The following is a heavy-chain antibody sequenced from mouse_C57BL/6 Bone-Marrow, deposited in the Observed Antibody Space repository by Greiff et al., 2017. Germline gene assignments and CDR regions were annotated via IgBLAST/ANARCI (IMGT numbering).Heavy chain of an antibody. CDR2: ISSGGDYI. Sequence: EVKLVESGEGLVKPGGSLKLSCAASGFTFSSYAMSWVRQTPEKRLEWVAYISSGGDYIYYADTVKGRFTISRDNARNTLYLQMSSLKSEDTAMYYCTRGNGSPHYFDYWGQGTTLTVSS. V-gene: IGHV5-9-1*02. D-gene: IGHD1-1*01. CDR3: TRGNGSPHYFDY. J-gene: IGHJ2*01. CDR1: GFTFSSYA.